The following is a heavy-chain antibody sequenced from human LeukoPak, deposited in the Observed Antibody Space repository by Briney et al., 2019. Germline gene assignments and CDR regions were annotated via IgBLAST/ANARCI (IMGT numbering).Heavy chain of an antibody. CDR3: AREGMRLRPYYFDY. J-gene: IGHJ4*02. Sequence: GASVKVSCKASGYSLSSNGISWARQAPGQGLEWMGWISDYSGKTKYAQNFQGRVTMTTDTSTNTAYMELRSLRSDDTAVYYCAREGMRLRPYYFDYWGQGTLVTVSS. CDR2: ISDYSGKT. V-gene: IGHV1-18*01. D-gene: IGHD4-17*01. CDR1: GYSLSSNG.